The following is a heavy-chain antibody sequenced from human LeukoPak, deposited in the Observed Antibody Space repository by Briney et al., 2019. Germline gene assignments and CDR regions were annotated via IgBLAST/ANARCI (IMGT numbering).Heavy chain of an antibody. Sequence: ASVKVSCKASGYTFTSYDINWVRQATGQGLEWMGWMNPNSGNTGNAQKFQGRVTMTRNTSISTAYMELSSLRSEDTAVYYCARRRGITIFGVALNNWFDPWGQGTLVTVSS. D-gene: IGHD3-3*01. CDR1: GYTFTSYD. J-gene: IGHJ5*02. V-gene: IGHV1-8*01. CDR2: MNPNSGNT. CDR3: ARRRGITIFGVALNNWFDP.